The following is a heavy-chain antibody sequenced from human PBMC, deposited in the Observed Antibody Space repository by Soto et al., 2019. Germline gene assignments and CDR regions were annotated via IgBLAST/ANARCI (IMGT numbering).Heavy chain of an antibody. D-gene: IGHD2-8*01. V-gene: IGHV3-23*01. CDR1: GFTFSSYA. J-gene: IGHJ4*02. CDR3: AKDSLMVYATYYFDY. Sequence: GGSLRLSCAASGFTFSSYAMSWVRQAPGKGLEWVSAISGSGGSTYYADSVKGRFTISRDNSKNTLYLQMNSLRAEDTAVYYCAKDSLMVYATYYFDYWGQGTLVTVSS. CDR2: ISGSGGST.